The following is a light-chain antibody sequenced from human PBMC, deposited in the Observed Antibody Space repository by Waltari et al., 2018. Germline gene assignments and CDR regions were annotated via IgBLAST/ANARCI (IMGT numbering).Light chain of an antibody. V-gene: IGKV1-27*01. CDR2: SAS. CDR1: QDISES. J-gene: IGKJ3*01. Sequence: DIQMTQSPSSLSASVGDRVTLTCRASQDISESLAWFQQRPGKVPRLLIYSASTLHPGVPSRFSGSGSGTEFTLTISSLQPEDVATYFSQNYNSAPFTFGPGTRMDIK. CDR3: QNYNSAPFT.